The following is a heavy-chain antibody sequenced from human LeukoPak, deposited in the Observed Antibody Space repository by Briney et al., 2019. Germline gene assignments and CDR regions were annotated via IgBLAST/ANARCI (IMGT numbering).Heavy chain of an antibody. CDR1: GYTFTSYC. V-gene: IGHV1-69*13. Sequence: ASVKVSCKASGYTFTSYCISWVRQAPGQGLEWMGRILPNFGTANYAQKFQGRVTITADESTSTAYMELSSLRSEDTAVYYCAREPTHPSAWSIFWGQGTLVTVSS. D-gene: IGHD3-3*01. CDR2: ILPNFGTA. CDR3: AREPTHPSAWSIF. J-gene: IGHJ4*02.